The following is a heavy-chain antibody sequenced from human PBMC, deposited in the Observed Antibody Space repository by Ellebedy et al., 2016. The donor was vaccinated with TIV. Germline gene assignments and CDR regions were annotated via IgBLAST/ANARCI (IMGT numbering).Heavy chain of an antibody. D-gene: IGHD6-13*01. CDR2: ITGSGGGT. V-gene: IGHV3-23*01. CDR1: GFTFSSYA. J-gene: IGHJ3*02. CDR3: ASELYTSSWHRWAFDI. Sequence: GESLKISCAASGFTFSSYAMSWVRQAPGKGLEWVSAITGSGGGTYYADSVKGRFTISRDNSKNTLYLEMNSLRAEDTTVYYCASELYTSSWHRWAFDIWGQGTMVTVSS.